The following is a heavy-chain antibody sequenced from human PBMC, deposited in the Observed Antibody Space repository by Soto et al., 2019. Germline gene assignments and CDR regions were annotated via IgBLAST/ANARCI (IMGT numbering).Heavy chain of an antibody. V-gene: IGHV3-48*02. Sequence: EVQLVESGGALVQPGGSLRLSCVASGFKFSIYSMNWIRQAPGKGLEWSAYITSDTKTIKYADSLKGRFTISRDNAKNSVYLQMNSLADEDTAVYYCARSVEGHFDYWGQGAVVTVSS. CDR3: ARSVEGHFDY. CDR2: ITSDTKTI. D-gene: IGHD6-19*01. CDR1: GFKFSIYS. J-gene: IGHJ4*02.